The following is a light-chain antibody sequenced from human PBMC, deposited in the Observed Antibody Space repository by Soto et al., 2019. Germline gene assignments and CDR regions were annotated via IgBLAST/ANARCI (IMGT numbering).Light chain of an antibody. Sequence: EIVLTQSPATLSLSPGERATLSCRASQSVTWYLAWYQQKPGQAPRLLIYDATNRATGIPARFSGSGSGTDFTLTISSLEPEDFAVYYYQQRTNWLTFGGGTRVEI. CDR3: QQRTNWLT. CDR1: QSVTWY. J-gene: IGKJ4*01. V-gene: IGKV3-11*01. CDR2: DAT.